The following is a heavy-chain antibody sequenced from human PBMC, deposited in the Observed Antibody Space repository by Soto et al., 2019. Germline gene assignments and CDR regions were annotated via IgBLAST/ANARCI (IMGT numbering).Heavy chain of an antibody. V-gene: IGHV3-30*18. D-gene: IGHD6-13*01. CDR2: ISYDGSNK. J-gene: IGHJ6*02. Sequence: GGSLRLSCAASGFTFSSYGMHWVRQAPGKGLEWVAVISYDGSNKYYADSVKGRFTISRDNSKNTLYLQMNSLRAEDTAVYYCAKDLVPLSSSSWYYYYYGMDVWGQGTTVTVSS. CDR1: GFTFSSYG. CDR3: AKDLVPLSSSSWYYYYYGMDV.